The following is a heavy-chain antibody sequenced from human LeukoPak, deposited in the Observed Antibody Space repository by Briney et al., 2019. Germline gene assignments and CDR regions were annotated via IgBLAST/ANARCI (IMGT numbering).Heavy chain of an antibody. V-gene: IGHV4-4*02. Sequence: PSGTLSLTCAVSGGSISSSNWWSWVRQPPGKGLEWIGEIYHSGSTNYNPSLKSRVTVSVDKSKNQFSLKLSSVTAADTAVYYCAREGSDYGDYTNLGWYFDLWGRGTLVTVSS. CDR2: IYHSGST. CDR3: AREGSDYGDYTNLGWYFDL. J-gene: IGHJ2*01. D-gene: IGHD4-17*01. CDR1: GGSISSSNW.